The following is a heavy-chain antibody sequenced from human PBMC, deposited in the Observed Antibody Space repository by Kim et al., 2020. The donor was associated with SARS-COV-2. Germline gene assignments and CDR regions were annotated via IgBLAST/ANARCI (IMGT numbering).Heavy chain of an antibody. V-gene: IGHV4-59*01. CDR3: ARGRGPHMDV. D-gene: IGHD3-10*01. CDR2: IYYSGST. Sequence: SETLSLTCTVSGGSISSYYWSWIRQPPGKGLEWIGYIYYSGSTNYNPSLKSRVTISVDTSKNQFSLKLSSVTAADTAVYYCARGRGPHMDVWGQGTTVTVSS. CDR1: GGSISSYY. J-gene: IGHJ6*02.